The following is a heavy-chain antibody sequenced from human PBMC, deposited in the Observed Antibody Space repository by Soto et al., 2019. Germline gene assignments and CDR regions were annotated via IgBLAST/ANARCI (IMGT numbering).Heavy chain of an antibody. CDR1: GFTFSSYA. CDR2: ISGSGGST. J-gene: IGHJ4*02. V-gene: IGHV3-23*01. CDR3: AKSFIGYSKPFDY. D-gene: IGHD6-13*01. Sequence: EVQLLKSGGGLVQPGGSLRLSCAASGFTFSSYAMSWVRQAPGKGLEWVSAISGSGGSTYYADSVKGRFTISRDNSKNTVYLKMNSLRAEDTAVYYCAKSFIGYSKPFDYWGQGTLVTVSS.